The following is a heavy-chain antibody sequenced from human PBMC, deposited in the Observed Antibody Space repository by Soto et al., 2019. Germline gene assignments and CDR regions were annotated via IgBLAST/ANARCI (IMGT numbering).Heavy chain of an antibody. CDR3: ARRVIGGRDGYNDPDAFDI. CDR2: IDPSDSHT. Sequence: PGESLKISCKGSGYSFTSYWISWVRQMPGKGLEWMGRIDPSDSHTNYSPSFQGHVTISADKSISTAYLQWSSLKASDTAMYYCARRVIGGRDGYNDPDAFDIWGQGTMVTVSS. CDR1: GYSFTSYW. D-gene: IGHD3-22*01. V-gene: IGHV5-10-1*01. J-gene: IGHJ3*02.